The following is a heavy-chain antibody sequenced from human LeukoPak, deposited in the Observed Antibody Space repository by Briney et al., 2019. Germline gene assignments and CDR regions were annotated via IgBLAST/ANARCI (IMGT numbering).Heavy chain of an antibody. D-gene: IGHD3-22*01. CDR3: ARDDSSGYYHHYYYYGMDV. CDR2: IWYDGSNK. V-gene: IGHV3-33*01. CDR1: GFTFSSYG. J-gene: IGHJ6*02. Sequence: GRSLRLSCAASGFTFSSYGMHWVRQAPGKGLEWVAVIWYDGSNKYYADSVKGRFTISRDNSKNTLYLQMNSLRAEDTAVYYCARDDSSGYYHHYYYYGMDVWGQGTTVTVSS.